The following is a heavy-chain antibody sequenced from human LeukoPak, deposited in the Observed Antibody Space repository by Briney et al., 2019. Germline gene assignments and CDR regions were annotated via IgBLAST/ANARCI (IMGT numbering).Heavy chain of an antibody. V-gene: IGHV1-69*04. D-gene: IGHD3-10*01. CDR3: ARDFRGLRSMDV. J-gene: IGHJ6*02. CDR2: IIPILGIA. Sequence: ASVRVSCKASGGTFSSYAISWVRQAPGQGLEWMGRIIPILGIANYAQKFQGRVTITADKSTSTAYMELSSLRSDDTAVYYCARDFRGLRSMDVWGQGTTVTVSS. CDR1: GGTFSSYA.